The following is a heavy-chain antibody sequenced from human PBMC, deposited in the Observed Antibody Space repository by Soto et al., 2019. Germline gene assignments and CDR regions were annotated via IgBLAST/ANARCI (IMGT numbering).Heavy chain of an antibody. V-gene: IGHV4-31*03. CDR3: ASRNQGHWFDP. Sequence: TLSLTCTVSSGSISSGGYYWSWIRQHPGKGLEWIGYIYYSGSTYYNPSLKSRVTISVDTSKNQFSLKLSSVTAADTAVYYCASRNQGHWFDPWGQGTLDTVSS. CDR1: SGSISSGGYY. CDR2: IYYSGST. J-gene: IGHJ5*02.